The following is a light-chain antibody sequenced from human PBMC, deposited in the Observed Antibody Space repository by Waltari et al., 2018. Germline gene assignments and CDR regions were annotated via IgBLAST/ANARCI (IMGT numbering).Light chain of an antibody. Sequence: DIQMTQSPSTLSASVGDRVTITCRASQGISSYLGWYQQKPGRAPKLLIYEASNLYSGVPSRFSGSGSGTDFTLTISSLQPEDFATYFCQQLSTYPLNFGGGTKVE. CDR1: QGISSY. CDR2: EAS. J-gene: IGKJ4*01. V-gene: IGKV1-9*01. CDR3: QQLSTYPLN.